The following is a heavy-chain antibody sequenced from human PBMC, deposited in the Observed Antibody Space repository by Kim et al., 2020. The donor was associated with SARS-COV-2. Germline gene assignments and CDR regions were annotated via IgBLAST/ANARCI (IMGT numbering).Heavy chain of an antibody. Sequence: GGSLRLSCAASGFTFTSYTMTWVRQAPGKGLEWVSAITGSGDNTYYADSVKGRFTISRDNSKNTLYLQMNSLRADDTAKYYCATLERRQFGMDVWGQGTTVTVSS. J-gene: IGHJ6*02. CDR1: GFTFTSYT. CDR3: ATLERRQFGMDV. CDR2: ITGSGDNT. V-gene: IGHV3-23*01. D-gene: IGHD3-3*01.